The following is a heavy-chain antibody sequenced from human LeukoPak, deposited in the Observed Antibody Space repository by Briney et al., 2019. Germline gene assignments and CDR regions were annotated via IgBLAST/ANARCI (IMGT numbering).Heavy chain of an antibody. D-gene: IGHD3-22*01. J-gene: IGHJ4*02. CDR3: AINYYDSSGYKDY. CDR2: ISGSGGST. Sequence: QPGASLRLSCAASGFTFSSYAMSWVRQAPGKGLEWVSAISGSGGSTYYADSVKGRFTISRGNSKNTLYLQMNSLRAEDTAVYYCAINYYDSSGYKDYWGQGTLVTVSS. V-gene: IGHV3-23*01. CDR1: GFTFSSYA.